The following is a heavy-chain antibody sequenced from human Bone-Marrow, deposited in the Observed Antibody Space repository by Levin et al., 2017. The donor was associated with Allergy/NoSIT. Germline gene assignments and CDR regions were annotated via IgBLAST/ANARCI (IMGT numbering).Heavy chain of an antibody. Sequence: GGSLRLSCAASGFTVSTHLMTWVRQAPGKGLAWVSLLYSGGTTYYADSVKCRFTITRDNSKNTLYLQMNSLRVEDTAIYYCARGRGGDTWGRWFDPWGQGTLVTVSS. V-gene: IGHV3-53*01. CDR3: ARGRGGDTWGRWFDP. J-gene: IGHJ5*02. CDR1: GFTVSTHL. D-gene: IGHD7-27*01. CDR2: LYSGGTT.